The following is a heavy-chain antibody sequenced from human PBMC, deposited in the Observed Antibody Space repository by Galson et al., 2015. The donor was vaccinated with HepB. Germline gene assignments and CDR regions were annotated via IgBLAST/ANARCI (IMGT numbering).Heavy chain of an antibody. CDR2: ILHSGSS. J-gene: IGHJ4*02. V-gene: IGHV4-4*02. CDR3: AYSSSRGHFDD. D-gene: IGHD6-13*01. Sequence: LSLTCAVSGASISSGYWWTWVRQPPGKGLEWIGEILHSGSSNYNPSLASRVTISFDKSRNQFSLNLSSVTAADTAIYYCAYSSSRGHFDDWGQGILVTISS. CDR1: GASISSGYW.